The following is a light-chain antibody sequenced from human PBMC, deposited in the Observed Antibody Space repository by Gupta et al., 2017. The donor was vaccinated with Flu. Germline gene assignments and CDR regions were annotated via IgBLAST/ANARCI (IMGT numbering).Light chain of an antibody. J-gene: IGLJ2*01. V-gene: IGLV1-51*01. CDR2: ETD. CDR3: ASWDDGLRSVL. Sequence: ETDKRPSGIPDRFSASKSDTTATLTIIGLQTGDEADYHCASWDDGLRSVLFGGGTTLTVL.